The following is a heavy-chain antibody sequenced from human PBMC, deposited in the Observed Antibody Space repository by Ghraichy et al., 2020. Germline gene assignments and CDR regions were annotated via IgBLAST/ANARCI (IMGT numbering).Heavy chain of an antibody. V-gene: IGHV3-53*01. J-gene: IGHJ5*02. CDR3: ARGPHRYDFWSGYYRNNWFDP. CDR1: GFTVSSNY. Sequence: GGSLRLSCAASGFTVSSNYMSWVRQAPGKGLEWVSVIYSGGSTYYADSVKGRFTISRDNSKNTLYLQMNSLRAEDTAVYYCARGPHRYDFWSGYYRNNWFDPWGQGTLVTVSS. CDR2: IYSGGST. D-gene: IGHD3-3*01.